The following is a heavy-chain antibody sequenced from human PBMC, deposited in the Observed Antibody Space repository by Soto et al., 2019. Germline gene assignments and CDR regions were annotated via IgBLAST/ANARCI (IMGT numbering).Heavy chain of an antibody. CDR1: GFTVSSNY. CDR2: IYSGGST. Sequence: GSLRLSCAASGFTVSSNYMSWVRQAPGKGLEWVSVIYSGGSTYYADSVKGRFTISRDNSKNTLYLQMNSLRAEDTAVYYCARDPDYYDSSGYYDWGQGTLVTVSS. J-gene: IGHJ4*02. D-gene: IGHD3-22*01. CDR3: ARDPDYYDSSGYYD. V-gene: IGHV3-53*01.